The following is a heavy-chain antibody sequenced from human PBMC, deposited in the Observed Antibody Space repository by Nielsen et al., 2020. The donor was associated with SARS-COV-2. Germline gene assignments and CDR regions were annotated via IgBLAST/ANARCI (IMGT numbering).Heavy chain of an antibody. CDR2: ISSSSSYI. Sequence: GGSLRLSCAASGFTFSSYSMNWVRQAPGKGLEWVSSISSSSSYIYYADSVKGRFTISRDNAKNSLYLQMNSLRAEDTAVYYCASVRYFDWSASRTDYWGQGTLVTVSS. V-gene: IGHV3-21*01. D-gene: IGHD3-9*01. CDR1: GFTFSSYS. J-gene: IGHJ4*02. CDR3: ASVRYFDWSASRTDY.